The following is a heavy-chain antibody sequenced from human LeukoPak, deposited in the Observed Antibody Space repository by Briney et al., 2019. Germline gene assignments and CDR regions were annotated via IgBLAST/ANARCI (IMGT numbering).Heavy chain of an antibody. J-gene: IGHJ5*02. CDR3: ARSYSNYNWFDP. D-gene: IGHD4-11*01. CDR2: IYYSGST. V-gene: IGHV4-30-4*01. Sequence: SETLSLTCTVSGGSISSGDYYWSWIRQPPGKGLEWIGYIYYSGSTYYNPSLKSRVTISVDTSKNQFSLKLSSVTAADTAVYYCARSYSNYNWFDPWGQGNLVTVSS. CDR1: GGSISSGDYY.